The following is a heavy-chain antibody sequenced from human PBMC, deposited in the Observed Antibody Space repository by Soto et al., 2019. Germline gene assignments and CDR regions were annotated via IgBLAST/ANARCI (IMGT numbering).Heavy chain of an antibody. CDR1: GFSFSNYG. V-gene: IGHV3-30*18. D-gene: IGHD1-1*01. CDR2: ISYDGTNK. J-gene: IGHJ6*02. Sequence: GGSLILSCAGPGFSFSNYGMHWVRQAPGKGLEWMSFISYDGTNKYYADSVKGRFTISRDNSKNTLYLQMKSLTAEDTAVNYCAKLEASDYQYNYPMDVWGHGTT. CDR3: AKLEASDYQYNYPMDV.